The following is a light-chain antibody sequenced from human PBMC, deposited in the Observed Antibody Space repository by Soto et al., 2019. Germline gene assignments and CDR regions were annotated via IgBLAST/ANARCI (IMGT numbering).Light chain of an antibody. CDR1: QSISSW. J-gene: IGKJ1*01. CDR3: QQYNSYLWT. Sequence: DIQMTQSPSTLSASVGDRVTITCRASQSISSWLAWYQQKPGKAPKLLIYDASSLESGVPSRFSGSGSGTEVTLTISSLQPDDFATYYCQQYNSYLWTFGQGTKV. CDR2: DAS. V-gene: IGKV1-5*01.